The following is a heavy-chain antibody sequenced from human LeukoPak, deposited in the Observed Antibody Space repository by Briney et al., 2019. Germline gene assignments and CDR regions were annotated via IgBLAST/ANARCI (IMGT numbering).Heavy chain of an antibody. Sequence: GGSLRLSCAASGFSFSSYSMNWVRRAPGKGLEWVSYINGGSTYTYYAQSVKGRFTISRDNAENSLYLQMNSRRAEDTAVYYCARDDAPTARASGMDVWGKGTTVTVSS. D-gene: IGHD6-6*01. CDR3: ARDDAPTARASGMDV. V-gene: IGHV3-21*01. CDR2: INGGSTYT. J-gene: IGHJ6*04. CDR1: GFSFSSYS.